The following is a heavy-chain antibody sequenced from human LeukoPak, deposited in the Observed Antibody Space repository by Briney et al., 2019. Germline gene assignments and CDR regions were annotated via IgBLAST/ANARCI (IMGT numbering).Heavy chain of an antibody. CDR1: GFTFSSYG. D-gene: IGHD3-22*01. CDR3: ARDPAYYYDSSGDPGN. CDR2: ISGSGGST. V-gene: IGHV3-23*01. Sequence: PGGSLRLSCAASGFTFSSYGMSWVRQAPGKGLEWVSAISGSGGSTYYADSVKGRFTISRDNSKNTLYLQMNSLRAEDTAVYYCARDPAYYYDSSGDPGNWGQGTLVTVSS. J-gene: IGHJ4*02.